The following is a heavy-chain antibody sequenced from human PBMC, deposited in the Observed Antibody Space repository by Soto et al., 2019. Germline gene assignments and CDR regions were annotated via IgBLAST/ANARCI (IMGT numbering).Heavy chain of an antibody. CDR3: ARDGGGWQLVNWFDP. D-gene: IGHD6-6*01. CDR2: ISYDGSNK. CDR1: GFTFSSYA. Sequence: GGSLRLSCAASGFTFSSYAMHWVRQAPGKGLEWVAVISYDGSNKYYADSVKGRFTISRDNSKNTLYLQMDSLRAEDTAVYYCARDGGGWQLVNWFDPWGQGTLVTVSS. V-gene: IGHV3-30-3*01. J-gene: IGHJ5*02.